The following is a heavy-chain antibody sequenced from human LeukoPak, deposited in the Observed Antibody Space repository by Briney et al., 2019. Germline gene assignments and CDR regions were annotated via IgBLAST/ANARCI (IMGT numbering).Heavy chain of an antibody. V-gene: IGHV4-59*01. J-gene: IGHJ6*03. CDR1: GGSISSYY. D-gene: IGHD6-13*01. CDR2: IYYSGST. Sequence: PSETLSLTCTVSGGSISSYYWSWIRQPPGKGLEWIGYIYYSGSTNYNPSLKSRVTISVDTSKNQFSLKLSSVTAADTAVYYCAREGAAAATPYYYYMDVWGKGTTVTISS. CDR3: AREGAAAATPYYYYMDV.